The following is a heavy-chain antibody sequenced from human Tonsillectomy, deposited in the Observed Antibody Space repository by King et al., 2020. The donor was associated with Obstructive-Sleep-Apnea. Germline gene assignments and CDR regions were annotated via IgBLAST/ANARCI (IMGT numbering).Heavy chain of an antibody. CDR3: TSRKDYYGDGGFDY. CDR2: IKSNTDGGTI. D-gene: IGHD4-17*01. CDR1: GFTFTNAW. V-gene: IGHV3-15*01. J-gene: IGHJ4*02. Sequence: VQLVESGGGLVMPGGSLRLSCAASGFTFTNAWMTWVRQAPGKGLEWVGRIKSNTDGGTIDYAAPVKGRFTISRDDSKNTLYLQLNSLKTEDTAVYYCTSRKDYYGDGGFDYWGQGILVTVSS.